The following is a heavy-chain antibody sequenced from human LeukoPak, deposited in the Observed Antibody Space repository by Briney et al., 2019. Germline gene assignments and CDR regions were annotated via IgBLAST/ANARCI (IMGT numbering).Heavy chain of an antibody. CDR1: GYTFTGYY. CDR3: ARDYVGYSSSWSKVGY. Sequence: ASVKVSCKASGYTFTGYYMHWVRQAPGQGLEWMGRINPNSGGTNYAQKFQGRVTMTRDTSISTAYMELSRLRSDDTAVYYSARDYVGYSSSWSKVGYWGQGTLVTVSS. D-gene: IGHD6-13*01. CDR2: INPNSGGT. J-gene: IGHJ4*02. V-gene: IGHV1-2*06.